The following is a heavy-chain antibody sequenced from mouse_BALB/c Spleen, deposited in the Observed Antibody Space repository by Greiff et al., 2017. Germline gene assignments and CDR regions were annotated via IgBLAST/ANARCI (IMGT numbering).Heavy chain of an antibody. V-gene: IGHV1-5*01. CDR2: IYPGNSDT. D-gene: IGHD1-1*01. CDR3: TRTYYGSRRDYYFDY. J-gene: IGHJ2*01. Sequence: EVQLQQSGTVLARPGASVKMSCKASGYTFTSYWMHWVKQRPGQGLEWIGAIYPGNSDTSYNQKFKGKAKLTAVTSTSTAYMELSSLTNEDSAVYYCTRTYYGSRRDYYFDYWGQGTTLTVSS. CDR1: GYTFTSYW.